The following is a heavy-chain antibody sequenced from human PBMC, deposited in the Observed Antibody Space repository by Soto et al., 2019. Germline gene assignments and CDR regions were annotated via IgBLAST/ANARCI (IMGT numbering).Heavy chain of an antibody. J-gene: IGHJ5*02. CDR1: GYTFTGYY. CDR3: ARVAVGIKYSWFDP. D-gene: IGHD5-12*01. V-gene: IGHV1-46*03. Sequence: ASVKVSCKASGYTFTGYYMHWVRQAPGQGLEWMGLINPNSGGSTTYAQKFQGRLTITRDTSTSTVYMELSSLRSEDTAVYFCARVAVGIKYSWFDPWGQGTLVTVSS. CDR2: INPNSGGST.